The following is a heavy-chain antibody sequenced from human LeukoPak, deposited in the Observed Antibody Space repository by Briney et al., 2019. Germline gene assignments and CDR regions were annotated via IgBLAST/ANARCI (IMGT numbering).Heavy chain of an antibody. D-gene: IGHD3-22*01. CDR2: ISSSSYI. Sequence: GGSLRLSCAASGFSFSSYSMNWVRQAPGKGLEWVSSISSSSYIFYADSVKGRFTISRDNAKNSLYLQMNSLRAEDTAVYYCARDLMVDGSGYYFHWGQGSLVTVSS. V-gene: IGHV3-21*01. CDR1: GFSFSSYS. J-gene: IGHJ4*02. CDR3: ARDLMVDGSGYYFH.